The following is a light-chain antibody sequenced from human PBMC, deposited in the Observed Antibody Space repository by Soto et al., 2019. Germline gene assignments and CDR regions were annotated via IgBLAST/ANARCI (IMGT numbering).Light chain of an antibody. CDR2: GAS. Sequence: EIVMTQSPATLSVSPGERATLSCRASQSVSSNLAWYQQKPGQAPRLLIYGASTRATGIPARFSGSGSGTEFPLTISSLQSEDFAVYYCQQYNNWPEAFGPGTKVDIK. CDR3: QQYNNWPEA. CDR1: QSVSSN. V-gene: IGKV3D-15*01. J-gene: IGKJ3*01.